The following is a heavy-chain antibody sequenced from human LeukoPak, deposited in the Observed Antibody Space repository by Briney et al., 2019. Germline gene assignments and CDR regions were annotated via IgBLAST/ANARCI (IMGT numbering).Heavy chain of an antibody. CDR1: GFTFSSYT. V-gene: IGHV3-21*01. J-gene: IGHJ4*02. Sequence: GGSLRLSCAASGFTFSSYTFTWVRQAPGKGLEWVSSISSSSSYIFYADSVKGRFTISRDNAKNSLYLQMNSLSAEDTALYYCARGNYCSGSSCYSTDYWGQGTLVTVSS. CDR3: ARGNYCSGSSCYSTDY. CDR2: ISSSSSYI. D-gene: IGHD2-15*01.